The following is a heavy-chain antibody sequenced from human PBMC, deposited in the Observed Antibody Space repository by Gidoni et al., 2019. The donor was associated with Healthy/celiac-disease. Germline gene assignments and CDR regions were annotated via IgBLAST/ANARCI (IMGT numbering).Heavy chain of an antibody. CDR1: GGTFSSYA. CDR3: ARSMVAGGYDAFDI. Sequence: QVQLVQSGAEVTKPGSSVKVSCKASGGTFSSYAISWVRNAPGQGLEWMGGIIPIFGTANYAQKFQGRVTITADESTSTAYMELSSLRSEDTAVYYCARSMVAGGYDAFDIWGQGTMVTVSS. J-gene: IGHJ3*02. D-gene: IGHD6-19*01. CDR2: IIPIFGTA. V-gene: IGHV1-69*01.